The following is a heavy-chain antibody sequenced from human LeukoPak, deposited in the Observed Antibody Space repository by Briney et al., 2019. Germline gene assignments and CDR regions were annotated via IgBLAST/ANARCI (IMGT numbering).Heavy chain of an antibody. Sequence: SETLSLTCTVSGGSISSGGYYWSWIRQHPGKGLEWIGYIYYSGGTYYNPSLKSRVTISVDTSKNQFSLKLSSVTAADTAVYYCARSSPPDSSGYYLAYNWFDPWGQGTLVTVSS. CDR3: ARSSPPDSSGYYLAYNWFDP. D-gene: IGHD3-22*01. V-gene: IGHV4-31*03. CDR1: GGSISSGGYY. CDR2: IYYSGGT. J-gene: IGHJ5*02.